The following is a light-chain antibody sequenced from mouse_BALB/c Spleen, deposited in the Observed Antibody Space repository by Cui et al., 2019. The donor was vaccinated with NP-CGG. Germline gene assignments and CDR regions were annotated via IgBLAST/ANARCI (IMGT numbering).Light chain of an antibody. V-gene: IGLV1*01. Sequence: QAVVTQESALPTSPGATVPPTCRPSTGAVTTSNYANWVQEKPDHLFTGLIGGTNNRAPGVPARFSGSLIGDKAALTITGAQTEDEAIYFCALWYSNHWVFGGGTKLTVL. J-gene: IGLJ1*01. CDR3: ALWYSNHWV. CDR1: TGAVTTSNY. CDR2: GTN.